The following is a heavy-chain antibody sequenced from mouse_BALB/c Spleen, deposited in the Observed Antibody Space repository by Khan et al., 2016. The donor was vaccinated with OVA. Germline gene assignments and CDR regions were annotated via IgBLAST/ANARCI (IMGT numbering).Heavy chain of an antibody. Sequence: EVELVESGGDLVKPGGSLKLSCAASGFTFSTYGMSWVRQTPDKRLEWVATVSTGGCYTYYPASVKGRFTISRDNAKNTLYLQMNGLKSEDTAMFYCTRLAYYYDSEGFAYWGKGTLVTVSA. CDR3: TRLAYYYDSEGFAY. CDR2: VSTGGCYT. D-gene: IGHD1-1*01. V-gene: IGHV5-6*01. J-gene: IGHJ3*01. CDR1: GFTFSTYG.